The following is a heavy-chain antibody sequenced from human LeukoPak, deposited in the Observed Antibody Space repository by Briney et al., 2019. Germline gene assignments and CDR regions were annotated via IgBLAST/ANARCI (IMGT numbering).Heavy chain of an antibody. V-gene: IGHV3-7*03. CDR1: GFIFSNYW. D-gene: IGHD3-10*01. CDR2: INQDGSDK. CDR3: ARVRGSRSFDY. Sequence: GGSLRLSCAASGFIFSNYWMSWVRQAPGKWLEWVATINQDGSDKYYVDSLKGRFTISRDNAENSLFLQMNSLRADDTAVYYCARVRGSRSFDYWGQGTLVTVSS. J-gene: IGHJ4*02.